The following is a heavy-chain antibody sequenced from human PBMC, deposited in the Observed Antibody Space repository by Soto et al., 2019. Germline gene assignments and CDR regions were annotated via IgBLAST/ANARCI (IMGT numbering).Heavy chain of an antibody. CDR3: AKTHGVITAITSFDH. CDR2: ISGSGAST. D-gene: IGHD5-12*01. V-gene: IGHV3-23*01. CDR1: VFTFNKYA. J-gene: IGHJ4*02. Sequence: PVGSLRLSCVSSVFTFNKYALAWVRQSPGKGLEWVSAISGSGASTYDADSVKGRFTISRDNSNNTLYLQMNSLRAEDTAVYYCAKTHGVITAITSFDHWGQGTPVTVSS.